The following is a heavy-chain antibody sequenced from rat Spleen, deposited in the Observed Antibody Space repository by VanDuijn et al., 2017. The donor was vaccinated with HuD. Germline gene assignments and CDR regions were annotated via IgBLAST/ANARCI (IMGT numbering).Heavy chain of an antibody. J-gene: IGHJ2*01. D-gene: IGHD1-11*01. Sequence: EVQLVESGGGLVQPGRSLKLSCAASGFTFNNYYMVWVRQAPTKGLEWVAYISTAGSSTYYRDSVKGRFTISRDNAKSTLYLQMNSLRSEDTATYYCARLADRGYSPPFDYWGQGVMVTVSS. V-gene: IGHV5-25*01. CDR1: GFTFNNYY. CDR2: ISTAGSST. CDR3: ARLADRGYSPPFDY.